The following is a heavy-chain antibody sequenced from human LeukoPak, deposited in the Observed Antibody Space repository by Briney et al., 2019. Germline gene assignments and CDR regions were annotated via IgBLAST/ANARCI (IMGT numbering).Heavy chain of an antibody. CDR2: IYHSGST. D-gene: IGHD5-24*01. V-gene: IGHV4-30-2*01. Sequence: PSETLSLTCTVSGGSISSGGYYWSWIRQPPGKGLEWIGYIYHSGSTYYNPSLKSRVTISVDRSKNQFSLKLSSVTAADTAVYYCASVEMATRTFDYWGQGTLVTVSS. CDR1: GGSISSGGYY. CDR3: ASVEMATRTFDY. J-gene: IGHJ4*02.